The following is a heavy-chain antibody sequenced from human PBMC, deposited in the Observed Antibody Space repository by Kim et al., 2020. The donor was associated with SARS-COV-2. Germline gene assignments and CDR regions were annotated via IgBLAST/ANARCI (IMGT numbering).Heavy chain of an antibody. Sequence: SETLSLTCTVSGGSISSGGYYWSWIRQHPGKGLEWIGYIYYSGSTYYNPSLKSRVTISVDTSKNQFSLKLSSVTAADTAVYYCAREHGEWFGELSLYFDYWGQGTLVTVSS. V-gene: IGHV4-31*03. D-gene: IGHD3-10*01. CDR3: AREHGEWFGELSLYFDY. CDR2: IYYSGST. CDR1: GGSISSGGYY. J-gene: IGHJ4*02.